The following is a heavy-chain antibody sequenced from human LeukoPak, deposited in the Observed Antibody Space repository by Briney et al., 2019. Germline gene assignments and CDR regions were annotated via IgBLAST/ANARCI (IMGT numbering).Heavy chain of an antibody. V-gene: IGHV1-69*05. Sequence: ASVKVSCKASGGTFSSYAMSWVRQAPGQGLEWMGGIIPIFGTANYAQKFQGRVTITTDESTSTAYMELSSLRSEDTAVYYCARDLYYDSSGYYSDWGQGTLVTVSS. CDR2: IIPIFGTA. CDR3: ARDLYYDSSGYYSD. D-gene: IGHD3-22*01. CDR1: GGTFSSYA. J-gene: IGHJ4*02.